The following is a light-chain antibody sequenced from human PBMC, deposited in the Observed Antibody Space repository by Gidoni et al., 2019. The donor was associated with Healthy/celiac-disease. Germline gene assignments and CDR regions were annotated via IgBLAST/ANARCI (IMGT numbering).Light chain of an antibody. Sequence: DIQLTQSPSFLSASVGDRVTITCWASQGISSYLAWYQQKPGKAPKLLIYAASTVQSGVPSRFSGSGSGTEFTLTISSLQPEDFATYYCQQLNSYLPSFGQGTRLEIK. J-gene: IGKJ5*01. CDR2: AAS. CDR3: QQLNSYLPS. CDR1: QGISSY. V-gene: IGKV1-9*01.